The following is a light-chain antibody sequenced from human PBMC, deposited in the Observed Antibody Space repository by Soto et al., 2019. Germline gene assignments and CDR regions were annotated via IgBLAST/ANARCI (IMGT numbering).Light chain of an antibody. CDR2: GES. V-gene: IGKV3-20*01. Sequence: EIVLTQSPGTLSLSPGERATLSCRASQSVSSSYLAWYQQKPGQAPRLLIYGESSRATGIPDRFSGSGSGTDFTLTTSRLEPEDFAVYYCQQYRSSRTWTFGQGTKVDIK. CDR3: QQYRSSRTWT. CDR1: QSVSSSY. J-gene: IGKJ1*01.